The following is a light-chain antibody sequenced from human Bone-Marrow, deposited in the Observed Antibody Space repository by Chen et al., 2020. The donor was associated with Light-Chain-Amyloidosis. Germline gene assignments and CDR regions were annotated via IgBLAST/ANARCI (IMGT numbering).Light chain of an antibody. CDR3: SSFTSSSAYV. CDR2: AVR. J-gene: IGLJ1*01. V-gene: IGLV2-14*01. Sequence: QSALTQPASVSGSPGQSITISCTGTNGDVGTYNYVSWYQQHPGKAPKVMIYAVRNRPSGVSNRFSGSKSGNTASLTISGLQAEDEADYYCSSFTSSSAYVFGPGTKVTVL. CDR1: NGDVGTYNY.